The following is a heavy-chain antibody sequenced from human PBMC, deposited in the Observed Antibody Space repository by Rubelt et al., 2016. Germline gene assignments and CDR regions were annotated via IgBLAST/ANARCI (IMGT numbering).Heavy chain of an antibody. CDR3: TRGDFWSADPRVDY. Sequence: QAQLVESGGGVVQPGRSLRLSCAASGFTFNSYGMHWVRQAPGKGLEWVAVIWYDGSYRYYADSVKGRFTISRDNSKDKSQETLVREMNNLSAEDTGMYYCTRGDFWSADPRVDYWGQGTQVTVSS. CDR1: GFTFNSYG. J-gene: IGHJ4*02. V-gene: IGHV3-33*01. D-gene: IGHD3-3*01. CDR2: IWYDGSYR.